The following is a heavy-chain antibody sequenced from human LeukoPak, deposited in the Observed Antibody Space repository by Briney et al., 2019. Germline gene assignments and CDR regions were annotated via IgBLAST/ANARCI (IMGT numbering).Heavy chain of an antibody. J-gene: IGHJ4*02. CDR3: AVLSYSSAFDY. V-gene: IGHV1-69*06. CDR2: IIPIFGTA. CDR1: GGTFSSYA. D-gene: IGHD6-19*01. Sequence: SVNVSCKASGGTFSSYAISWVRQAPGQGLEWMGGIIPIFGTANYAQKFQGRVTMTEDTSTDTAYMELSSLRSEDTAVYYCAVLSYSSAFDYWGQGTLVTVSS.